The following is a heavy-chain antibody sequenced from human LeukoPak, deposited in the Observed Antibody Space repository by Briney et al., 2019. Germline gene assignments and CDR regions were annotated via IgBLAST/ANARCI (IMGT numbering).Heavy chain of an antibody. D-gene: IGHD1-1*01. CDR2: TSGVCG. Sequence: PGGSLRLSCAASGFTFSSYAMNWVRQAPGKGLEWVSGTSGVCGDYADYVKGPFNISRDNSKNTLYMQMNSLRAEDTAIYYCVKFAGGFKIHYFFDYWGQGTLVTVSS. CDR3: VKFAGGFKIHYFFDY. V-gene: IGHV3-23*01. J-gene: IGHJ4*02. CDR1: GFTFSSYA.